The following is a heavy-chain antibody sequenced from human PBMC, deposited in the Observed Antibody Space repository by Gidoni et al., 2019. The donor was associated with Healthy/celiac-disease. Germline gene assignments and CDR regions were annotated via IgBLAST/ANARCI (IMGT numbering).Heavy chain of an antibody. V-gene: IGHV4-34*01. D-gene: IGHD3-9*01. Sequence: QVQLQQWGAGLLKPSETLSLTCAVYGGSFSGYYWSWIRQPPGKGLEWIEEINHSGSTNYNPSLKSRVTISVDTSKNQFSLKLSSVTAADTAVYYCARMAPPETDYDILTGDYWGQGTLVTVSS. J-gene: IGHJ4*02. CDR3: ARMAPPETDYDILTGDY. CDR2: INHSGST. CDR1: GGSFSGYY.